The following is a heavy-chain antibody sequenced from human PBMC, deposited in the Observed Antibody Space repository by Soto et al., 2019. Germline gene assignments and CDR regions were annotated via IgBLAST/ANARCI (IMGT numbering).Heavy chain of an antibody. D-gene: IGHD3-22*01. Sequence: SETLSLTXTVSGGSISSSSYYWGWIRQPPGKGLEWIGSIYYSGSTYYNPSLKSRVTISVDTSKNQFSLKLSSVTAADTAVYYCARHPRLYDSSGYAPNDAFDIWGQGTMVTVSS. J-gene: IGHJ3*02. V-gene: IGHV4-39*01. CDR3: ARHPRLYDSSGYAPNDAFDI. CDR1: GGSISSSSYY. CDR2: IYYSGST.